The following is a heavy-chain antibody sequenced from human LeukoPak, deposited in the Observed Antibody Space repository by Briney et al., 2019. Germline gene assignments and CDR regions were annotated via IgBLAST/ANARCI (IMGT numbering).Heavy chain of an antibody. CDR2: IYTSGST. V-gene: IGHV4-4*07. Sequence: SETLSLTCTVSGGSISSYYWSWIRQPAGKGLEWIGRIYTSGSTNYNPSLKSRVIMSVDTSKNQFSLKLSSVTAADTAVYYCARLGDDFWSGLYYFDYWGQGTLVTVSS. CDR3: ARLGDDFWSGLYYFDY. J-gene: IGHJ4*02. CDR1: GGSISSYY. D-gene: IGHD3-3*01.